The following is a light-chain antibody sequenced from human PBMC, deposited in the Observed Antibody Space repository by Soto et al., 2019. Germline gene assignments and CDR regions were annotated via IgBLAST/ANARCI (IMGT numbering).Light chain of an antibody. CDR2: AAS. Sequence: DIQITQSPSSLSASVGDRVTITCRASQGISNFLAWYQQKPGKVPKLLIYAASTLPSGVPSRFSGSGSGTDFTLSISSLQPEDVATYYCQKDNSARFRAFCQVTKVDVK. V-gene: IGKV1-27*01. J-gene: IGKJ1*01. CDR3: QKDNSARFRA. CDR1: QGISNF.